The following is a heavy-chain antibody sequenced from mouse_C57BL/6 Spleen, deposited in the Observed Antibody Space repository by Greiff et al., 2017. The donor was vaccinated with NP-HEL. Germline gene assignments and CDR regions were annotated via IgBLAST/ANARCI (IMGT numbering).Heavy chain of an antibody. CDR2: IYPGDGDT. J-gene: IGHJ2*01. D-gene: IGHD1-1*01. Sequence: QVQLKESGPELVKPGASVKISCKASGYAFSSSWMNWVKQRPGKGLEWIGRIYPGDGDTNYNGKFKGKATLTADKSSSTAYMQLSSLTSEDSAVYFCAPHYYGSSYGYFDYWGQGTTLTVSS. V-gene: IGHV1-82*01. CDR1: GYAFSSSW. CDR3: APHYYGSSYGYFDY.